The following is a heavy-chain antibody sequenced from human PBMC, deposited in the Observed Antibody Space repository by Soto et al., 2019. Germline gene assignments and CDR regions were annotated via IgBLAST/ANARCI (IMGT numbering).Heavy chain of an antibody. Sequence: ASVKVSCKASGYTFTSYYMHWVRQAPGQGLEWMGIINPSGGSTSYAQKFQGRVTMTRDTSTSTVYMELSSLRSEDTAVYYCASGVIGYCSSTSCYAAFDIWGQGTMVTVSS. CDR3: ASGVIGYCSSTSCYAAFDI. J-gene: IGHJ3*02. D-gene: IGHD2-2*01. CDR1: GYTFTSYY. V-gene: IGHV1-46*01. CDR2: INPSGGST.